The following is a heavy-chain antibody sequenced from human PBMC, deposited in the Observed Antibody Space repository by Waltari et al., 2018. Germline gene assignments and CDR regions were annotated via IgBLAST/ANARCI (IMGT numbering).Heavy chain of an antibody. CDR3: ARAEDYGGNPGYFDL. CDR2: IRRKRYGGTT. D-gene: IGHD4-17*01. Sequence: EVQLVESGGGLVQPGRSLRLSCTASGFTFGDYAMSWVRQAPGKGLEWVGFIRRKRYGGTTEYAASVKGRFIISRDDSKSIAYLQMSSLKTEDTAVYYCARAEDYGGNPGYFDLWGRGSLVTVSS. V-gene: IGHV3-49*04. J-gene: IGHJ2*01. CDR1: GFTFGDYA.